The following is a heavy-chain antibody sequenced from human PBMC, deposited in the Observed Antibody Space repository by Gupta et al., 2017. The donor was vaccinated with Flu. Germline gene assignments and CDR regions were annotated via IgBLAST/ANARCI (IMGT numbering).Heavy chain of an antibody. CDR1: GGSISSGSYY. Sequence: QVQLQESGPGLVKPSQTLSLTCTVSGGSISSGSYYWSWIRQPAGKGLEWIGRIYTSGSTNYNPSLKSRVTISVDTSKNQFSLKLSSVTAADTAVYYCASLTAPDYYGMDVWGQGTTVTVSS. V-gene: IGHV4-61*02. CDR2: IYTSGST. CDR3: ASLTAPDYYGMDV. J-gene: IGHJ6*02.